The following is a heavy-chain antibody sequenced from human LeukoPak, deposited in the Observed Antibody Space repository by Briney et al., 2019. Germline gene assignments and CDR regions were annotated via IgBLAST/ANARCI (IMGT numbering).Heavy chain of an antibody. V-gene: IGHV4-59*08. CDR2: IYYSGST. Sequence: SATLSLTCTVSGGSISSYYWSWIRQPPGKGLELIGYIYYSGSTNYNPSLKSRVTISVDTSKDQFSLKLRSVTAADTAVYYCARQYYYDSSGYLGYWGQGTLVTVSS. D-gene: IGHD3-22*01. CDR1: GGSISSYY. CDR3: ARQYYYDSSGYLGY. J-gene: IGHJ4*02.